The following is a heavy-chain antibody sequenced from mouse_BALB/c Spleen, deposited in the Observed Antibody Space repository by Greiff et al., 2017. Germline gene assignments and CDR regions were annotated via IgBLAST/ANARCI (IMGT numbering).Heavy chain of an antibody. D-gene: IGHD1-1*01. CDR2: ISSGSSTI. CDR1: GFTFSSFG. V-gene: IGHV5-17*02. J-gene: IGHJ3*01. CDR3: AISSSSWFAY. Sequence: EVQGVESGGGLVQPGGSRKLSCAASGFTFSSFGMHWVRQAPEKGLEWVAYISSGSSTIYYADTVKGRFTISRDNPKNTLFLQMTSLRSEDTAMYYCAISSSSWFAYWGQGTLVTVSA.